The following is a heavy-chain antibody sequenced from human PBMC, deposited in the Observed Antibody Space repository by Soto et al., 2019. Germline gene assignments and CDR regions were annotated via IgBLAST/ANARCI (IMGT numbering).Heavy chain of an antibody. J-gene: IGHJ4*02. V-gene: IGHV3-7*05. CDR1: EFTFSTYW. Sequence: EVQLVESGGTLVQPGGSLRLSCAVSEFTFSTYWMTWVRQAPGKGLEWVANIKQDGGEKHYLESVRGRFTISSDSAKKSLYLEMNSLRAEDTAVYYCAGGRGWTSDSWGQGTLFTVSS. CDR3: AGGRGWTSDS. D-gene: IGHD6-19*01. CDR2: IKQDGGEK.